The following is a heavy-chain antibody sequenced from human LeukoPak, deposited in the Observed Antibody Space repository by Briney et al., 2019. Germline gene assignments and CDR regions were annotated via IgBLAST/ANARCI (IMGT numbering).Heavy chain of an antibody. J-gene: IGHJ4*02. V-gene: IGHV3-30-3*01. Sequence: GGSLRLSCAASGFTFSTYAMHWVRQALGEGLEWVAVISYGGSKKYYADSVKGRFTISRDNSKNTLYLQMNSLRAEDTAVYYCARELLGAFDYWGQGTLVTVSS. D-gene: IGHD7-27*01. CDR1: GFTFSTYA. CDR2: ISYGGSKK. CDR3: ARELLGAFDY.